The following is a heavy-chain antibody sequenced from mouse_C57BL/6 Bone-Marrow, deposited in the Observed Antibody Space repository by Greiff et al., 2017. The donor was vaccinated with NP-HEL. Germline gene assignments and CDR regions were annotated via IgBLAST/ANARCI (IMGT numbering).Heavy chain of an antibody. V-gene: IGHV14-4*01. CDR1: GFNIKDDY. Sequence: VQLQQSGAELVRPGASVKLSCTASGFNIKDDYMHWVKQRPEQGLEWIGWIDPENGDTEYASKFQGKATITADTSSNTAYLQLSSLTSEDTAVYYCTTDGSSPPCWYFDVWGTGTTVTVSS. CDR2: IDPENGDT. J-gene: IGHJ1*03. CDR3: TTDGSSPPCWYFDV. D-gene: IGHD1-1*01.